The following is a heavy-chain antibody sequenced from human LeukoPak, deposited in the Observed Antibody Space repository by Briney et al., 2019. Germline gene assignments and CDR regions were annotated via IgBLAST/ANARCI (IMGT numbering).Heavy chain of an antibody. CDR2: IIPILGIA. J-gene: IGHJ4*02. CDR3: ASGYYDSSGYYPFDY. Sequence: ASVKVSCKASGGTFSSYAISWVRQASGQGLEWMGRIIPILGIANYAQKFQGRVTITADKSTSTAYMELSSLRSEDTAVYYCASGYYDSSGYYPFDYWGQGTLVTVSS. D-gene: IGHD3-22*01. CDR1: GGTFSSYA. V-gene: IGHV1-69*04.